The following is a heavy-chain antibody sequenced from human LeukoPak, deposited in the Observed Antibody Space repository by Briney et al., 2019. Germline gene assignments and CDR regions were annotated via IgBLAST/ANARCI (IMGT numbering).Heavy chain of an antibody. CDR2: ISSSSSYI. J-gene: IGHJ4*02. V-gene: IGHV3-21*01. CDR1: GFTFSSYS. D-gene: IGHD2-21*02. CDR3: ARDSFYCGGDCSSY. Sequence: GGSLRLSCAASGFTFSSYSMNWVRQAPGRGLEWVSSISSSSSYIYYADSVKGRFTISRDNAKNSLYLQMNSLRAEDTAVYYCARDSFYCGGDCSSYWGQGTLVTVSS.